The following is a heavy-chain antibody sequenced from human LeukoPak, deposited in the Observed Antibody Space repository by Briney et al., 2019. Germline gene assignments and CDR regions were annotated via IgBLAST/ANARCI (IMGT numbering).Heavy chain of an antibody. V-gene: IGHV3-7*03. D-gene: IGHD3-10*01. CDR2: IKQDGSEK. J-gene: IGHJ5*02. Sequence: GGSLRLSCTASGFTFSNYWMSWVRQAPGKGLEWVANIKQDGSEKYYVDSVKGRFTISRDNAKNSLYLQMNSLRPEDTAFYYCSSTFGSGSYLHSWGQGTLVTVSS. CDR1: GFTFSNYW. CDR3: SSTFGSGSYLHS.